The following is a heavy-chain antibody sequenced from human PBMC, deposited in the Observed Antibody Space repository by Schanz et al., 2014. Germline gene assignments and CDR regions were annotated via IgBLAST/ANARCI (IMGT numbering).Heavy chain of an antibody. J-gene: IGHJ4*02. V-gene: IGHV3-53*01. Sequence: EVQLVESGGGLIQPGGSLRLSCAASGFTVSSNYMSWVRQAPGKGLEWVSLISGRGDSTHYADSVKGRFTISRDNSRKTLSLQMNSLRAEDTAVYYCARDRDPHSTSSLTIDYWGQGTLVTVSS. CDR3: ARDRDPHSTSSLTIDY. CDR2: ISGRGDST. D-gene: IGHD6-6*01. CDR1: GFTVSSNY.